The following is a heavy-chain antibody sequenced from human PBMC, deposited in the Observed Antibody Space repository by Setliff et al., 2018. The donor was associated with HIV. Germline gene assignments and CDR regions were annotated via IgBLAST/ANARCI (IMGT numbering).Heavy chain of an antibody. V-gene: IGHV4-59*11. CDR2: IYYSGST. D-gene: IGHD6-19*01. CDR3: ARDPSSGWSYYFDY. CDR1: GGSISSHY. Sequence: SETLSLTCAVPGGSISSHYWSWIRQPPGKGLEWIGYIYYSGSTKYNPSLKSRVTISVDTSKNHFSLKLSSVTAADTAVYYCARDPSSGWSYYFDYWGQGTLVTVSS. J-gene: IGHJ4*02.